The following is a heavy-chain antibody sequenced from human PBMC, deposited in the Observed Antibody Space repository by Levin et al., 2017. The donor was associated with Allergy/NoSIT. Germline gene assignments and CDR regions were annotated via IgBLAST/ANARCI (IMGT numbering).Heavy chain of an antibody. CDR3: AKDFLPASIGNYYYMDV. CDR1: GFTFDDYT. CDR2: ISWDGVNT. D-gene: IGHD2-2*01. J-gene: IGHJ6*03. V-gene: IGHV3-43*01. Sequence: GESLKISCAASGFTFDDYTMHWVRQAPGKGPEWVSLISWDGVNTYYADSVKGRFTISRDNSKNSLYLQMNSLRTEDTALYYCAKDFLPASIGNYYYMDVWGQGTTVTVSS.